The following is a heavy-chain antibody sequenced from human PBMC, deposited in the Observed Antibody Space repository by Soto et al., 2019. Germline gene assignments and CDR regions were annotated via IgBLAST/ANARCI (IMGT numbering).Heavy chain of an antibody. D-gene: IGHD1-26*01. CDR1: GFTFRNYA. Sequence: EVQLLESGGGLVQPGGSLRLSCEASGFTFRNYAMTWVRQAPGKGLEWVSSISGSGGASYHADSVKGRFTISRDNSRNTLYLQMNSLRGEDTAVYYCAKDFVGSVPDAFDIWGQGTMVTVSS. CDR2: ISGSGGAS. CDR3: AKDFVGSVPDAFDI. J-gene: IGHJ3*02. V-gene: IGHV3-23*01.